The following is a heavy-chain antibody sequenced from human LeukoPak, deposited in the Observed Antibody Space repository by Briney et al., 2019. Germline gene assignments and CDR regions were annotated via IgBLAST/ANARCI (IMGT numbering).Heavy chain of an antibody. CDR2: LGWNGDII. CDR3: AKGSLIAASGTLFDF. D-gene: IGHD6-13*01. V-gene: IGHV3-9*01. CDR1: GFTFDDYS. Sequence: SLRLSCAASGFTFDDYSMHWVRQSLGKGLEWLSGLGWNGDIIDYADSVKGRFTISRDNAKNSLYLQMDSLKTEDTALYYCAKGSLIAASGTLFDFWGQGTRVTVSS. J-gene: IGHJ4*02.